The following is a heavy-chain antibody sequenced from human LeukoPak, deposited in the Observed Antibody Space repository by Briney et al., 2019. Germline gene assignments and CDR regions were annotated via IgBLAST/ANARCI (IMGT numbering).Heavy chain of an antibody. V-gene: IGHV1-18*01. CDR1: GYTFTSYG. Sequence: ASVKVSCKASGYTFTSYGISWVRQAPGQGLEWMGWISAYNGNTNYAQKLQGRVTMTTHTSTSTAYMELRSLRSDDTAVYYCARDSITFGGVIVHDYWGQGTLVTVSS. CDR3: ARDSITFGGVIVHDY. D-gene: IGHD3-16*02. J-gene: IGHJ4*02. CDR2: ISAYNGNT.